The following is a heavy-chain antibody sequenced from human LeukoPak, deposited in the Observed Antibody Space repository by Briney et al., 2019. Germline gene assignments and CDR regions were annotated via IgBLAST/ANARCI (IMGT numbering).Heavy chain of an antibody. J-gene: IGHJ4*02. D-gene: IGHD1-26*01. CDR2: ISGSGGST. CDR3: AKDRGWELLLSSYFDY. Sequence: GGSLRLSCAASGFTFSSYAMSWVRQAPGKGLEWVSAISGSGGSTYYADSVKGRFTISRGNSKNTLYLQMNSLRAEDTAVYYCAKDRGWELLLSSYFDYWGQGTLVTVSS. V-gene: IGHV3-23*01. CDR1: GFTFSSYA.